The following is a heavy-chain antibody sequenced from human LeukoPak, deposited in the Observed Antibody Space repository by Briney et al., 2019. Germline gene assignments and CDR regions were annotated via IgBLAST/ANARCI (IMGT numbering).Heavy chain of an antibody. D-gene: IGHD1-26*01. CDR3: AKDIGSGSYYRGYYYYGMDV. CDR2: ISWNSGSI. V-gene: IGHV3-9*01. Sequence: GRSLRLSCAASGFTFDDYAMHWVRQAPGKGLEWVSGISWNSGSIGYADSVKGRFTISRDNAKNSLYLQMNSLRAEDTALYYCAKDIGSGSYYRGYYYYGMDVCGQGTTVTVSS. J-gene: IGHJ6*02. CDR1: GFTFDDYA.